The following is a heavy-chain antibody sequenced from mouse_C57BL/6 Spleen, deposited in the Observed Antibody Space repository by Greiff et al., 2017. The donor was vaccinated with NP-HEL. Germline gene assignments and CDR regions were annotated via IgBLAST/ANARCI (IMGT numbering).Heavy chain of an antibody. V-gene: IGHV1-18*01. CDR3: ARSFYCSGDYAMDY. D-gene: IGHD1-1*01. J-gene: IGHJ4*01. CDR2: INPNNGGT. Sequence: EVQLQQSGPELVKPGASVKIPCKASGYTFTDYNMDWVKQSHGKSLEWIGDINPNNGGTNYNQKFKGKATLTVDKSSSTAYMELRSLTSEDTAVYYCARSFYCSGDYAMDYWGQGTSVTVSS. CDR1: GYTFTDYN.